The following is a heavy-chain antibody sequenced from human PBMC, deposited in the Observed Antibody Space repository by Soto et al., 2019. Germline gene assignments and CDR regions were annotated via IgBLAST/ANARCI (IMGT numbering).Heavy chain of an antibody. CDR2: ISSSTRHT. V-gene: IGHV3-11*05. Sequence: QVQLVESGGGLVKPGGSLRLSCAVSGFTFSDYYMTWIRQAPGKGLEWVSYISSSTRHTNYADSVKGGFTISRDNAKNSLFLQMNSLRAEDTAVYYCARGRGAAADYFDFWGQGTLVTVSS. D-gene: IGHD6-13*01. J-gene: IGHJ4*02. CDR3: ARGRGAAADYFDF. CDR1: GFTFSDYY.